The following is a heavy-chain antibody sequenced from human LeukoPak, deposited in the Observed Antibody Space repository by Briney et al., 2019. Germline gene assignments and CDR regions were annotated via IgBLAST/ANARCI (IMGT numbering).Heavy chain of an antibody. V-gene: IGHV4-34*01. CDR1: GGSFSGYY. CDR2: INHSGST. J-gene: IGHJ4*02. D-gene: IGHD3-10*01. Sequence: KPSETLSPTCAVYGGSFSGYYWSWIRQPPGKGLEWIGEINHSGSTNYNPSLKSRVTISVDTSKNQFSLKLSSVTAADTAVYYCARGRNYYGSGSYSVKYWGQGTLVTVSS. CDR3: ARGRNYYGSGSYSVKY.